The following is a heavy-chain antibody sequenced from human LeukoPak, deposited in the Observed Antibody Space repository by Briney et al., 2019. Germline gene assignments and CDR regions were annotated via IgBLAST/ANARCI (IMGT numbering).Heavy chain of an antibody. D-gene: IGHD2-2*01. V-gene: IGHV4-30-4*01. J-gene: IGHJ6*02. CDR1: GGSISSGDYY. Sequence: SETLSLTCTVSGGSISSGDYYWSWIRQPPGKGLEWIGYIYYSGSTYYNPSLKSRVTISVDTSKNQFSLKLSSVTAADTAVYYCARTRDADAYYYYYGMDVWGQGTTVTVSS. CDR3: ARTRDADAYYYYYGMDV. CDR2: IYYSGST.